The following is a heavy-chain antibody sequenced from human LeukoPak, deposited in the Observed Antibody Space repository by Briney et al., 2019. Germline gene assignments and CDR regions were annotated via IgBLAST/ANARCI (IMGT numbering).Heavy chain of an antibody. CDR1: GYTFTSYD. Sequence: ASVKVSCKASGYTFTSYDINWVRQATGQGLEWMGWMNPNSGNTGYAQKFQGRVTMTRNTSISTAYMELSSLRSEDTAVHYCARLSPTGTVTTYYYYGMDVWGQGTTVTVSS. CDR3: ARLSPTGTVTTYYYYGMDV. D-gene: IGHD4-17*01. J-gene: IGHJ6*02. V-gene: IGHV1-8*01. CDR2: MNPNSGNT.